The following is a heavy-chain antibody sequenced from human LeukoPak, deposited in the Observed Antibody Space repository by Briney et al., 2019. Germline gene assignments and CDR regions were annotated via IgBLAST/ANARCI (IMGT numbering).Heavy chain of an antibody. Sequence: PGGSLRLSCAASGFTFSSYWMSWVRQAPGKGLEWVANIKQDGSEKYYVDSVKGRFTISRDNAKNSLYLQMNSLRAEDTAVYYCARDGGLGGWVKRGDYWGQGTLVTVSS. CDR1: GFTFSSYW. CDR2: IKQDGSEK. V-gene: IGHV3-7*01. CDR3: ARDGGLGGWVKRGDY. D-gene: IGHD6-19*01. J-gene: IGHJ4*02.